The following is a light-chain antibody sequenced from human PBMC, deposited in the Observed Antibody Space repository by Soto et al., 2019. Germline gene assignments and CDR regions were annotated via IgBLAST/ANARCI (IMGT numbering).Light chain of an antibody. CDR1: QSVSSGY. Sequence: EIVLAQSPGALSLSPGERATLSGRASQSVSSGYLSWYQQQPGHAPRLLLYGASSRATAIPDRFSGSGSGTDFTLPISRLEPEDFAVYYCQQFSSYPLTFGGGTKVDI. CDR3: QQFSSYPLT. CDR2: GAS. J-gene: IGKJ4*01. V-gene: IGKV3-20*01.